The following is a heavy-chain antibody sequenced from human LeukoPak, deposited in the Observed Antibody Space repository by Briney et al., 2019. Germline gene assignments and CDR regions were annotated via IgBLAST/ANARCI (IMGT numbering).Heavy chain of an antibody. CDR3: ARGRVRCSGGNCYSYAFDI. CDR2: ISPKSGGT. CDR1: GYTFIDFY. V-gene: IGHV1-2*02. D-gene: IGHD2-15*01. Sequence: ASVKVSCKASGYTFIDFYMHWVRQAPGQGLEWMGWISPKSGGTNYAQKFKGRLTVTGDTSISTAYMELSWLTSDDTALYYCARGRVRCSGGNCYSYAFDIWGQGTMVTVSS. J-gene: IGHJ3*02.